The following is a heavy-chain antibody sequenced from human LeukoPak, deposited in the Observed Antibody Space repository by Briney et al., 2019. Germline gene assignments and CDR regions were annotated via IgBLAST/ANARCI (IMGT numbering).Heavy chain of an antibody. Sequence: SETLSLTCTVSGGSISSYYWSWIRQPPGKGLERIGYIYYSGSTNYNPSLKSRVTISVDTSKNQFSLKLSSVTAADTAVYYCARHAVGATGAFDIWGQGTMVTVSS. J-gene: IGHJ3*02. D-gene: IGHD1-26*01. CDR3: ARHAVGATGAFDI. CDR2: IYYSGST. CDR1: GGSISSYY. V-gene: IGHV4-59*08.